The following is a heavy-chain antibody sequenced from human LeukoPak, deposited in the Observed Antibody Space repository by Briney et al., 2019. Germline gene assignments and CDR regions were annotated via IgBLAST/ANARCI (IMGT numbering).Heavy chain of an antibody. CDR2: IYYSGST. CDR1: GGSISSSSYY. Sequence: SETLSLTCTVSGGSISSSSYYWGWIRQPPGKGLEWIGSIYYSGSTYYNPSLKSRVTISVDTSKNQFSLKLSSVTAADTAVYYCARVIVVVTAFFDYWGQGTLVTVSS. D-gene: IGHD2-21*02. V-gene: IGHV4-39*07. J-gene: IGHJ4*02. CDR3: ARVIVVVTAFFDY.